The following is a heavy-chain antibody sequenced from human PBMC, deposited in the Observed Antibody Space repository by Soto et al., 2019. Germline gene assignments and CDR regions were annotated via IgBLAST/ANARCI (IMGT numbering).Heavy chain of an antibody. CDR3: AREGYSNHLGYMDD. CDR2: IYLSDSDI. J-gene: IGHJ6*02. Sequence: PWEALKISCNTSGYSFTSHWIALVRQMPGKGLEWMGIIYLSDSDIIFRPSFQGQVNLSVGKSISTAYLQWNSLKASDTATYYCAREGYSNHLGYMDDWGQGTMVTVSS. D-gene: IGHD1-26*01. CDR1: GYSFTSHW. V-gene: IGHV5-51*01.